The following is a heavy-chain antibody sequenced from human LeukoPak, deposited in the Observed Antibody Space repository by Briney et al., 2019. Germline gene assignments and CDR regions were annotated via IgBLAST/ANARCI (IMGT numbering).Heavy chain of an antibody. Sequence: SETLSLTCAVYGGSFSGYYWSWIRQPPGEGLEWIGEINHSGSTNYNPSLKSRVTISVDTSKNQFSLKLSSVTAADTAVYYCARGRNYRGSGSYFVVVRWFDPWGQGTLVTVSS. D-gene: IGHD3-10*01. CDR2: INHSGST. CDR1: GGSFSGYY. V-gene: IGHV4-34*01. J-gene: IGHJ5*02. CDR3: ARGRNYRGSGSYFVVVRWFDP.